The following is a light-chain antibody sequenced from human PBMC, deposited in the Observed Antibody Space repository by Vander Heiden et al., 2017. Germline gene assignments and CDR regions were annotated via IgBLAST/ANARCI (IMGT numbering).Light chain of an antibody. Sequence: DIQLTQSPSFLSASVGDRVTITCRASQGISSYLAWYQQKPGKAPKLLIYAASTLQSGVPSRFSGSGYGTEFTLTISSRQPEDFAPYYCHQRKSYPFCTFGGGTKVEIK. V-gene: IGKV1-9*01. CDR1: QGISSY. J-gene: IGKJ4*01. CDR2: AAS. CDR3: HQRKSYPFCT.